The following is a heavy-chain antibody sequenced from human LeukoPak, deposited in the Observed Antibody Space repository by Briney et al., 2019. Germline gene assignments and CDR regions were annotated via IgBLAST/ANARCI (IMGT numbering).Heavy chain of an antibody. J-gene: IGHJ5*02. V-gene: IGHV1-8*01. D-gene: IGHD3-22*01. CDR2: MNPNSGNT. CDR3: ARGLSKITMMDRNWFDP. CDR1: GYTFTSYD. Sequence: EASVTVSCKASGYTFTSYDINWVRQATGQGLEWMGWMNPNSGNTGYAQKFQGRVTMTRNTSISTAYMELSSLRSEDTAVYYCARGLSKITMMDRNWFDPWGQGTLVTVPS.